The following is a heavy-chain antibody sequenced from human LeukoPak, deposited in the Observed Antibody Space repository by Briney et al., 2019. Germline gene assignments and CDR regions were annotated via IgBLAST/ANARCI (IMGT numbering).Heavy chain of an antibody. CDR3: AKERYNGSYSCFDY. CDR1: GFTFSSYA. CDR2: ISGSGDST. J-gene: IGHJ4*02. Sequence: PGGSLRLSCAASGFTFSSYAMSWVRQAPGKGLEWVSAISGSGDSTYSADSVKGRFTISRDNSKNTLYLQMNGLRTEDTAVYYCAKERYNGSYSCFDYRGQGTLVTVSS. D-gene: IGHD1-26*01. V-gene: IGHV3-23*01.